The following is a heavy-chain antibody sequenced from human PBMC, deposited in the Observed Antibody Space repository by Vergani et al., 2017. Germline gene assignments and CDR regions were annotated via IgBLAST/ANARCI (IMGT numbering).Heavy chain of an antibody. V-gene: IGHV3-30-3*01. D-gene: IGHD4-17*01. CDR3: ARGASGDYVSSFDY. CDR2: ISYDGSNK. Sequence: QVQLVESGGTLVKPGGSLRLSCAASGFTFSSYAMHWVRQAPGKGLEWVAVISYDGSNKYYADSVKGRFTISRDNSKNTLYLQMNSLRAEDTAVYYCARGASGDYVSSFDYWGQGTLVTVSS. J-gene: IGHJ4*02. CDR1: GFTFSSYA.